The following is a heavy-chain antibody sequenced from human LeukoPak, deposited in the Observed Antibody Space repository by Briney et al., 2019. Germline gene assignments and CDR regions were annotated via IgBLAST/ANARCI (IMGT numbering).Heavy chain of an antibody. Sequence: GGSLSFSGAASGFTFSTIWWGWVGQAQGKGWKGGANIKQDGSEKYYVDSVKGRFTISRDNAKNSLFLQMNSLRAEDTAVYYCARGPAAGNLLGYWGQGTLVTVSS. CDR1: GFTFSTIW. J-gene: IGHJ4*02. CDR3: ARGPAAGNLLGY. V-gene: IGHV3-7*03. CDR2: IKQDGSEK. D-gene: IGHD6-19*01.